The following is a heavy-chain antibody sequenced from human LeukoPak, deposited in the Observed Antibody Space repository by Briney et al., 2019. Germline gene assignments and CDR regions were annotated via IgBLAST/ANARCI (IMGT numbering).Heavy chain of an antibody. Sequence: RPGGSLRLSCAASGFTFDDYGMSWVRQAPGKGLEWVAGINLNGGSTGYADSVKGRFTISRDNAKKSLYLQMNSLRAEDTALYYCARVDTSSSWYLAAFDIWGQGTMVTVSS. CDR1: GFTFDDYG. J-gene: IGHJ3*02. V-gene: IGHV3-20*04. D-gene: IGHD6-13*01. CDR3: ARVDTSSSWYLAAFDI. CDR2: INLNGGST.